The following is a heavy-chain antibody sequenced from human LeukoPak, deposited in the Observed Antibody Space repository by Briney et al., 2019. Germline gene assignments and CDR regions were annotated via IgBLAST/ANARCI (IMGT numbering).Heavy chain of an antibody. Sequence: GGSLRLSCAASGFTFSDYYMRWIRQAPGKGLVWVSYISSSGSHIYSEDSMKGRFPTSRDTAKNSLYLQMTSLRAEDTAVYYCARDSDNSGWYSDYFDYWGQGTLVTVSS. CDR1: GFTFSDYY. D-gene: IGHD6-19*01. V-gene: IGHV3-11*04. J-gene: IGHJ4*02. CDR2: ISSSGSHI. CDR3: ARDSDNSGWYSDYFDY.